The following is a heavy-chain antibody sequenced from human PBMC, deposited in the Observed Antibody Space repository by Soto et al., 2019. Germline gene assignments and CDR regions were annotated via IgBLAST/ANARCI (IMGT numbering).Heavy chain of an antibody. Sequence: QVQLVQSGAEVKKPGYSVKVSCEAPGGTFDHAAITWVRQAPGQGLEWVGGINPMFNSTHYAQKFQGRVTITADAVTSTAFMELRGLTSDDTAVYYCARQIFAVDYWGQGILLVVSS. CDR2: INPMFNST. CDR1: GGTFDHAA. D-gene: IGHD3-9*01. CDR3: ARQIFAVDY. V-gene: IGHV1-69*01. J-gene: IGHJ4*02.